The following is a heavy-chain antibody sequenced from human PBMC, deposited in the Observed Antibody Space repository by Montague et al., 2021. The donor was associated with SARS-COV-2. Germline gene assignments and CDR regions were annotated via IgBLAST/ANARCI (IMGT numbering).Heavy chain of an antibody. D-gene: IGHD3-10*01. Sequence: SETLSLTCAVYGGSLSGYYWSWIRQPPGKGLERIGEINHSGSTNYNPSLKSRVTISVDTSKNQFSLKLSSVTAADTAVYYCARVRYYGSGTSLGMDVWGQGTTVTVSS. CDR3: ARVRYYGSGTSLGMDV. V-gene: IGHV4-34*01. CDR1: GGSLSGYY. CDR2: INHSGST. J-gene: IGHJ6*02.